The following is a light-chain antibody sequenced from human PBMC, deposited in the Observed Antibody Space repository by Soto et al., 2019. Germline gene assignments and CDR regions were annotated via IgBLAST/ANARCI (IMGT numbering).Light chain of an antibody. Sequence: QSALTQPASVSGSPGQSITISCTGTSSDIGGYNYVSWYQQHPGKAPKLMIYEVSNRPSGVSNRFSGSKSGNTASLTISGLQPEDEADYHCSSYTSSSTVVFGGGTQLTVL. V-gene: IGLV2-14*01. J-gene: IGLJ3*02. CDR2: EVS. CDR3: SSYTSSSTVV. CDR1: SSDIGGYNY.